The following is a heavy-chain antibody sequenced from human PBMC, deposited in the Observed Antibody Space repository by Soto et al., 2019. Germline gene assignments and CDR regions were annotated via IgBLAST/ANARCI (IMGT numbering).Heavy chain of an antibody. D-gene: IGHD5-12*01. V-gene: IGHV3-30-3*01. CDR3: ARDFRVATILTGYYYYYGMDV. J-gene: IGHJ6*02. Sequence: PGGSLRRSCAASGFTFSSYAMHWVRQAPGKGLEWVAVISYDGSNKYYADSVKGRFTISRDNSKNTLYLQMNSLRAEDTAVYYCARDFRVATILTGYYYYYGMDVWGQGTTVTVSS. CDR2: ISYDGSNK. CDR1: GFTFSSYA.